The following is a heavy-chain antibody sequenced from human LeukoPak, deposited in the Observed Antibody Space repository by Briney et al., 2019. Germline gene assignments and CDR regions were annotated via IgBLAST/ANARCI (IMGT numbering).Heavy chain of an antibody. CDR3: TPYWGASDYYDAFDI. Sequence: GGSLKLSCAASGFTFSGSAMHWVRQASGKGLEWVGRIRSKANNYATAYAASVKGRFTISRDDSKNTAYLQMNSLDTEDTAVYYCTPYWGASDYYDAFDIWGQGTVVSVSS. CDR2: IRSKANNYAT. J-gene: IGHJ3*02. V-gene: IGHV3-73*01. D-gene: IGHD2-21*01. CDR1: GFTFSGSA.